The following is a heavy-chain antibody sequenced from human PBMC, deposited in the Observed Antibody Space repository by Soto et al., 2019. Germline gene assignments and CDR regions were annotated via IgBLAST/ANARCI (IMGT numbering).Heavy chain of an antibody. CDR2: MNPNSGNT. D-gene: IGHD3-3*01. CDR1: GYTFTSYD. V-gene: IGHV1-8*01. J-gene: IGHJ6*03. Sequence: QVQLVQSGAEVKKPGASVKVSCTASGYTFTSYDINWVRQAPGQGLEWMGWMNPNSGNTGYAQKFQCRVTMPRNTSISTAYMELSSLRSEDTAVYYCARGIRESYDFWSGYSNYYYYYYMDVWGKGTTLTVSS. CDR3: ARGIRESYDFWSGYSNYYYYYYMDV.